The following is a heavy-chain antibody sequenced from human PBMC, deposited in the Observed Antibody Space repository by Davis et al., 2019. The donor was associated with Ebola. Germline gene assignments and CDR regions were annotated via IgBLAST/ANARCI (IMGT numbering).Heavy chain of an antibody. CDR3: ARAPTYNYDSSGYPLDY. V-gene: IGHV3-21*01. CDR2: ISSSSSYI. CDR1: GFTFSSYS. Sequence: PGGSLRLSCAASGFTFSSYSMNWVRQAPGKGLEWVSSISSSSSYIYYADSVKGRFTISRDNAKNSLYLQMNSLRVEDTAVYYCARAPTYNYDSSGYPLDYWGQGTLVTVSS. D-gene: IGHD3-22*01. J-gene: IGHJ4*02.